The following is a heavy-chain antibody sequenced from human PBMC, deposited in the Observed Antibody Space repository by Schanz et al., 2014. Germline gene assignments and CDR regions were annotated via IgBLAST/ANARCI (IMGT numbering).Heavy chain of an antibody. CDR1: GFAFSSFA. Sequence: EAHLVESGGDLVQPGGSLRLSCVASGFAFSSFAMTWVRQAPGRGLEWVSSISTSGTYMYIADSLKGRLTISRDDAKKSMYLQMNNLRAEDTAVYYCVRVSFADPRLYRGMDRDIDYWGQGTLVTVSS. CDR3: VRVSFADPRLYRGMDRDIDY. CDR2: ISTSGTYM. J-gene: IGHJ4*02. V-gene: IGHV3-21*01. D-gene: IGHD5-18*01.